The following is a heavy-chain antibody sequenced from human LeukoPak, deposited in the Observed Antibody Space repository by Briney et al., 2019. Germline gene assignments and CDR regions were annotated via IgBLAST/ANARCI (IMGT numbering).Heavy chain of an antibody. V-gene: IGHV4-61*02. CDR1: GGSISSRNYY. CDR3: ARGRRIPMVRGPIRGYYYMDV. J-gene: IGHJ6*03. D-gene: IGHD3-10*01. CDR2: SHTSGSP. Sequence: SQTLSLTCTVSGGSISSRNYYWSWIRQPAGKGLEWIGRSHTSGSPKSNPSLKSRVTISVDTSENQYSLKLSSVTAADSAVYYCARGRRIPMVRGPIRGYYYMDVWGKGTAVTVSS.